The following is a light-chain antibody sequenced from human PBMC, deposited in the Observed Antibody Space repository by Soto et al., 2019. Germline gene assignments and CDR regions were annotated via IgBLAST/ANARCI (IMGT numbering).Light chain of an antibody. CDR3: QQYNFWPPLT. CDR1: QSVNSN. CDR2: DAY. V-gene: IGKV3-15*01. Sequence: EIVMTQSPATLSVSPGGRATLSCRASQSVNSNLAWYRQKPGQAPRLLISDAYTRDTGVPARFSGSGSGTEFTLAISSLKSEDSEIYYCQQYNFWPPLTFGGGTKVEIK. J-gene: IGKJ4*01.